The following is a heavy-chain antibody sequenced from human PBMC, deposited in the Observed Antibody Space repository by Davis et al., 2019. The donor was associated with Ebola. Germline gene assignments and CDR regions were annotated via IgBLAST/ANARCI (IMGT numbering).Heavy chain of an antibody. CDR3: ARGGESLLHYYYYGMDV. CDR1: GYTFTGYY. V-gene: IGHV1-2*04. CDR2: INPNSGGT. Sequence: ASVKVSCKASGYTFTGYYMHWVRQAPGQGLEWMGWINPNSGGTNYAQKFQGWVTMTRDTSTSTVYMELSSLRSEDTAVYYCARGGESLLHYYYYGMDVWGQGTTVTVSS. J-gene: IGHJ6*02.